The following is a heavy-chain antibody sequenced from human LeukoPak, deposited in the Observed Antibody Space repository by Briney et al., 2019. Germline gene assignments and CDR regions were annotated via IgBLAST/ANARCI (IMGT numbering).Heavy chain of an antibody. CDR3: AAGIAAAGTLDY. Sequence: SQTLSLTCTVSGGSISSGSYYWSWIRQPAGKGLEWIGRIYTSGSTNYNPSLKSRVTISVDTSKNQFSLKLSSVTAADTAVYYCAAGIAAAGTLDYWGQGTLVTVSS. V-gene: IGHV4-61*02. CDR2: IYTSGST. CDR1: GGSISSGSYY. J-gene: IGHJ4*02. D-gene: IGHD6-13*01.